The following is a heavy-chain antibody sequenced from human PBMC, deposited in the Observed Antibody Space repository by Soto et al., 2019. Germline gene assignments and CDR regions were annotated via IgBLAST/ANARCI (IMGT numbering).Heavy chain of an antibody. CDR1: GFTFSSYA. Sequence: EVQLLESGGGLVQPGGSLRLSCAASGFTFSSYAMNWVRQAPGKGLEWVSAISGSGGSTYYADSVKGRFTISRDNSKNTVSLQMNSLRAEDTAVYYCATEVGSTRGDYWGQGTLVTVSS. D-gene: IGHD1-26*01. CDR3: ATEVGSTRGDY. CDR2: ISGSGGST. J-gene: IGHJ4*02. V-gene: IGHV3-23*01.